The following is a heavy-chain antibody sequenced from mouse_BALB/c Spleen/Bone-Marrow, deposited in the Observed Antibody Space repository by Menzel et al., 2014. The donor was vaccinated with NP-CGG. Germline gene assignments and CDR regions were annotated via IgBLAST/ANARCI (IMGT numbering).Heavy chain of an antibody. D-gene: IGHD2-1*01. Sequence: EVKLQESGAELVRPGALVKLSCKASGFNIKDYYMHWVKQRPEQGLEWIGWIDPENGNTIYDPKFQGKASITADTSSNTAYQQLSSLTSEDTAVYYCAGGNYRFAYWGQGTLVTVSA. J-gene: IGHJ3*01. CDR2: IDPENGNT. V-gene: IGHV14-1*02. CDR1: GFNIKDYY. CDR3: AGGNYRFAY.